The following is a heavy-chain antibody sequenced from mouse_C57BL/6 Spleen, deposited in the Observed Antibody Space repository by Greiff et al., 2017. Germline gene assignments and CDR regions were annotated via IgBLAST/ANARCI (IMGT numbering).Heavy chain of an antibody. Sequence: VQLQQPGAELVRPGSSVKLSCKASGYTFTSYWMHWVKQRPIQGLEWIGNIDPSDSETHYNQKFKDKATLTVDKSSSTAYMQLSSLTSEDSAVYYCAREGSQSLYFDYWGQGTTLTVSS. V-gene: IGHV1-52*01. CDR3: AREGSQSLYFDY. D-gene: IGHD1-1*02. CDR2: IDPSDSET. J-gene: IGHJ2*01. CDR1: GYTFTSYW.